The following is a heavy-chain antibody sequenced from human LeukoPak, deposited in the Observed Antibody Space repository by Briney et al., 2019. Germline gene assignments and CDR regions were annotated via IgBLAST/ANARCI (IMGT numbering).Heavy chain of an antibody. J-gene: IGHJ4*02. V-gene: IGHV3-23*01. CDR2: ISGSGGNT. CDR1: GFTFSDYA. D-gene: IGHD3-10*01. CDR3: ARGYASGTYYSDY. Sequence: GVSLRLSCAASGFTFSDYAMSWVRQAPGKGLEWVSAISGSGGNTYYADSVRGRFTISRDKSKNTLFLQMNSLRAEDTAVYYCARGYASGTYYSDYWGQGTLVTVSS.